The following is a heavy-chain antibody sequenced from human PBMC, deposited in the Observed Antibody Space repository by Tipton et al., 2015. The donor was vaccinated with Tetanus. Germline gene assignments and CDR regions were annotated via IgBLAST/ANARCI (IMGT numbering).Heavy chain of an antibody. V-gene: IGHV3-48*01. J-gene: IGHJ4*02. CDR3: ARGRERCRGTNCHRATDY. Sequence: SLRLSCADSGFTFYKENMNWARQAPGKGLEWLAYIHSDSSVIVYAASVKGRFTISRDNAKNSLYLQMISLRAEDTAIYYCARGRERCRGTNCHRATDYWGQGTLVTVSS. CDR1: GFTFYKEN. CDR2: IHSDSSVI. D-gene: IGHD2-2*01.